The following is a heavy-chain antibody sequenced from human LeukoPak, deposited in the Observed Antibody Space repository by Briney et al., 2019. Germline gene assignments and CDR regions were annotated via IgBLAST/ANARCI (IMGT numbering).Heavy chain of an antibody. V-gene: IGHV4-4*07. Sequence: SETLSLTCAVYGGSFSGYYWSWIRQPAGKGLEWIGRIYTSGSTNYNPSLKSRVTMSVDTSKNQFSLKLTSMTAADTAVYYCAREVNSSTWRPLDFWGQGTLVTVSS. J-gene: IGHJ4*02. CDR3: AREVNSSTWRPLDF. CDR1: GGSFSGYY. D-gene: IGHD6-13*01. CDR2: IYTSGST.